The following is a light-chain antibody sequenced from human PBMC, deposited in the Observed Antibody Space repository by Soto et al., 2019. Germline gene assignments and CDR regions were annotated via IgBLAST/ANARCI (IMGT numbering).Light chain of an antibody. J-gene: IGKJ1*01. V-gene: IGKV1-5*03. CDR2: KSS. Sequence: HITQSPSTLAASEAVRVTISCRASRSVSIWLAWYQQKPGRATKLLISKSSILESGVPSRFSGSGSGTEFTLTISSLQPDDFATYSCQQFNTSPWTFGQGTKVDIK. CDR3: QQFNTSPWT. CDR1: RSVSIW.